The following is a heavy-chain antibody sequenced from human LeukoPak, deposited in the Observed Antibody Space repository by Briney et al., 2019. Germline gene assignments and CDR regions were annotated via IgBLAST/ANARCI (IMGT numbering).Heavy chain of an antibody. Sequence: SETLSLTCTVSGGSISSGGYYWSWIRQHPGKGLEWIGFIYYSGSTYYNPSLMSRVTISVGTSQNQFSMQLSSVTAADTAVYYCARVNGDYFDHWGQGTLVTVSS. V-gene: IGHV4-31*03. D-gene: IGHD2-8*01. J-gene: IGHJ4*02. CDR2: IYYSGST. CDR1: GGSISSGGYY. CDR3: ARVNGDYFDH.